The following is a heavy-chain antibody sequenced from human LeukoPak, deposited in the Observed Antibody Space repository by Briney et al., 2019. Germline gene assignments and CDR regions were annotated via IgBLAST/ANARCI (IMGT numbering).Heavy chain of an antibody. Sequence: GRSLRVSCAASGFTFSDCYMSWIRQAPVKVLSPFSYISSSGSTIYYADSVKGRFTISRDNAKNSLYLQMNSLRAEDTAVYYCARVVATAMASFLFDYWGQGTLVTVSS. CDR1: GFTFSDCY. CDR2: ISSSGSTI. CDR3: ARVVATAMASFLFDY. J-gene: IGHJ4*02. V-gene: IGHV3-11*01. D-gene: IGHD5-18*01.